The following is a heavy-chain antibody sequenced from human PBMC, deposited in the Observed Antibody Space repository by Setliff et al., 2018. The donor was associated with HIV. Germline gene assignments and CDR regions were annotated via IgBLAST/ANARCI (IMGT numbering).Heavy chain of an antibody. CDR1: GDSITNDDYY. CDR3: AKFYCPHGVCYGFDI. Sequence: SETLSLTCTVSGDSITNDDYYWSWIRQPPGKGLEFIGHIHTSGSTIYNPSLKSRLTITIDTSRNQFSLKLTSVTAADTAVYYCAKFYCPHGVCYGFDIWGQGTMVTVSS. J-gene: IGHJ3*02. V-gene: IGHV4-61*09. D-gene: IGHD2-8*01. CDR2: IHTSGST.